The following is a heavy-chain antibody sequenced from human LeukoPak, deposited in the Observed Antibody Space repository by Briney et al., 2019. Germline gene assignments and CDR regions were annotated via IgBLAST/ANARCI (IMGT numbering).Heavy chain of an antibody. D-gene: IGHD3-3*01. Sequence: SETLSLTCTVSGGSISSYYWSWIRQPPGKGLEWIGEINRSGSTNYNPSLKSRVTISVDTSKNQFSLKLSSVTAADTAVYYCARHGHYDFWRELYYYYYYMDVWGKGTTVTVSS. CDR1: GGSISSYY. J-gene: IGHJ6*03. CDR3: ARHGHYDFWRELYYYYYYMDV. CDR2: INRSGST. V-gene: IGHV4-34*01.